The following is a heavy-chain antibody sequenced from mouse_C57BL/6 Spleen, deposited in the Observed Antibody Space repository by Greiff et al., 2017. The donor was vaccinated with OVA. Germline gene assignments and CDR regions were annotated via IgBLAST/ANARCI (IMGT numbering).Heavy chain of an antibody. Sequence: EVKLVESGGDLVKPGGSLKLSCAASGFTFSSYGMSWVRQTPDKRLEWVATISSGGSYTYYPDSVKGRFTISRDNAKNTLYLQMSSLKSEDTAMYYGARHGGSSPHWYFDVWGTGTTVTVSS. CDR2: ISSGGSYT. V-gene: IGHV5-6*01. J-gene: IGHJ1*03. D-gene: IGHD1-1*01. CDR3: ARHGGSSPHWYFDV. CDR1: GFTFSSYG.